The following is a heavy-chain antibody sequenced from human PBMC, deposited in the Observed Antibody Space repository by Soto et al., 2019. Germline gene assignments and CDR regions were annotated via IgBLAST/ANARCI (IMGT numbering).Heavy chain of an antibody. Sequence: QVQLVQSGGEVKKPGSSVKVSCKASGGTFSSYTISWVRQAPGQGLEWMGRIIPILGIANYAQKFQGRVTITADKSTSTAYMELSSLRSEDTAVYYCARGCSGGSCKYYFDYWGQGTLVTVSS. J-gene: IGHJ4*02. CDR3: ARGCSGGSCKYYFDY. CDR2: IIPILGIA. D-gene: IGHD2-15*01. V-gene: IGHV1-69*02. CDR1: GGTFSSYT.